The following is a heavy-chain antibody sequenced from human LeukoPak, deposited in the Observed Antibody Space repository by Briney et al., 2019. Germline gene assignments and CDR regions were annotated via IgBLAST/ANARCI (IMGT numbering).Heavy chain of an antibody. D-gene: IGHD2-21*02. CDR2: ISYDGSNK. CDR3: ARARGGDDLDAFDI. Sequence: GGSLRLSCAASGFTFSSYAMHWVRQAPGKGLEWVAVISYDGSNKYYADSVKGRFTISRDNSKNTLYLQMNSLRAEDTAVYYCARARGGDDLDAFDIWGQGTMVTVSS. CDR1: GFTFSSYA. V-gene: IGHV3-30*04. J-gene: IGHJ3*02.